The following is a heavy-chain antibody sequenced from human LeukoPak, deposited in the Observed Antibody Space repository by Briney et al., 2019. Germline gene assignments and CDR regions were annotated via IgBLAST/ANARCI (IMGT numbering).Heavy chain of an antibody. CDR1: GFTFSSYA. V-gene: IGHV3-23*01. CDR3: AKDSLAVSRPDYFDY. D-gene: IGHD1-14*01. CDR2: ISGSGGST. J-gene: IGHJ4*02. Sequence: GGSLRLSCAASGFTFSSYAMSWVRQAPGKGLEWVSAISGSGGSTYYADSVKGRFTISRDNSKNTLYLQMNSLRAEDTAVYYCAKDSLAVSRPDYFDYWGQGTLVTVSS.